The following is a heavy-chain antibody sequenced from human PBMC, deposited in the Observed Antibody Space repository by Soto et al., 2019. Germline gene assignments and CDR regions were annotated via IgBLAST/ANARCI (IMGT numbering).Heavy chain of an antibody. D-gene: IGHD3-10*01. V-gene: IGHV1-69*13. CDR1: GGTFSSYA. CDR3: ARQASGVGSSNFDY. J-gene: IGHJ4*02. CDR2: IIPIFGTA. Sequence: SVKVSCKASGGTFSSYAISWVRQAPGQGLEWMGGIIPIFGTANYAQKFQGRVTITADESTSTAYMELSSLRSEDTAVYYCARQASGVGSSNFDYWGQGTLVTVSS.